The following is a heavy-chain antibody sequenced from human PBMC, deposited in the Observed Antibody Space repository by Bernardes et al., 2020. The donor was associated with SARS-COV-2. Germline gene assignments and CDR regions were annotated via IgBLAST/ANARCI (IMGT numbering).Heavy chain of an antibody. V-gene: IGHV1-24*01. CDR3: ATHRFLEWFKDFYYGMDV. Sequence: ASVKVSCKVSGYTLTELSMHWVRQAPGKGLEWMGGFDPEDGETIYAQKFQGRVTMTEDTSTDTAYMELSSLRSEDTAVYYCATHRFLEWFKDFYYGMDVWGQGT. CDR1: GYTLTELS. J-gene: IGHJ6*02. D-gene: IGHD3-3*01. CDR2: FDPEDGET.